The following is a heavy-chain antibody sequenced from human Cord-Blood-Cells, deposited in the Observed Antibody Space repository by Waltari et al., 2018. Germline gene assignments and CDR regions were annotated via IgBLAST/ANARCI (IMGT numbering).Heavy chain of an antibody. V-gene: IGHV3-7*01. CDR1: GFTLSSYW. CDR3: ARRSFLAGAFVI. D-gene: IGHD1-26*01. CDR2: RKQDGSEK. Sequence: EVQLVESGGGLVQPGGSLRLSCAASGFTLSSYWMSLVRQATGKGLEWVANRKQDGSEKYYVDSVKVQFTISRDNAKNSLYLQMNSLRAEDTAVYYCARRSFLAGAFVIWGQGTMVTVSS. J-gene: IGHJ3*02.